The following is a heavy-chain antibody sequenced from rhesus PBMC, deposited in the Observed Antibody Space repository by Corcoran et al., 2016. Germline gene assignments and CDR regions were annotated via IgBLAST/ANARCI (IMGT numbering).Heavy chain of an antibody. CDR3: AREALYDSGYTFDD. V-gene: IGHV3-116*01. CDR2: IRNKANGGTA. CDR1: GFTFSDHY. Sequence: GGSLRVSCAASGFTFSDHYMQWVRQAPGKGPEWVGLIRNKANGGTAEYAASVKGRFTISRDDSKSIASLQMNSLKTEDTAVYYCAREALYDSGYTFDDWGQGVLVTVSS. D-gene: IGHD3-28*01. J-gene: IGHJ4*01.